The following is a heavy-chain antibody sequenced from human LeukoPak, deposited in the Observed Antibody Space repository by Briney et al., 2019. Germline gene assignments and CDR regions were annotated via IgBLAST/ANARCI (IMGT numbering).Heavy chain of an antibody. CDR2: VKGDGTNI. CDR1: GFNFGNFW. D-gene: IGHD3-16*01. CDR3: AKLLDWGTTYDY. Sequence: TGGSLRLSCAASGFNFGNFWMSWIRQAPGRGLQWVATVKGDGTNIHYLDSVNGRFTISQDNARNLLFLQMNRLRAEDTAVYYCAKLLDWGTTYDYWGQGALVTVS. J-gene: IGHJ4*02. V-gene: IGHV3-7*01.